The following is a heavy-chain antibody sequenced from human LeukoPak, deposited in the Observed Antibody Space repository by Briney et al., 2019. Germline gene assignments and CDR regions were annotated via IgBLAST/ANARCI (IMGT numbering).Heavy chain of an antibody. CDR3: TRGDGSGSY. CDR1: GFTFGDYA. D-gene: IGHD1-26*01. CDR2: IRSKTSGGTT. V-gene: IGHV3-49*04. J-gene: IGHJ4*02. Sequence: GGSLRLSCTTSGFTFGDYAMSWVRQAPGKGLDWIGFIRSKTSGGTTEYAASVKGRFTILRDDSKSIAYLQINSLKTEDTAVYYCTRGDGSGSYWGQGILVTVSS.